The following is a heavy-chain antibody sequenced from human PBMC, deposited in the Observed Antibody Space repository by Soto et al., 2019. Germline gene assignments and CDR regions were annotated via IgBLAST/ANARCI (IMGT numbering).Heavy chain of an antibody. J-gene: IGHJ6*02. CDR2: IYWDDDK. Sequence: QITLKESGPTLVKPTQPLTLTCTFSGFSLSTSGVGVGWIRQPPGKALEWLAVIYWDDDKRYSPSLKSRLTITKDTSKNQVVRTMTNMDPVDTGTYYGAHRRPAAMDVWGQGTTVTVSS. CDR1: GFSLSTSGVG. CDR3: AHRRPAAMDV. V-gene: IGHV2-5*02.